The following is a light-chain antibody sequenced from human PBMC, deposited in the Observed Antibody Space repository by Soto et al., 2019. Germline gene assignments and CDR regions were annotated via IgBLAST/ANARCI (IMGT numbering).Light chain of an antibody. CDR2: DAS. CDR3: PQRSNWPLT. CDR1: QSVRSS. V-gene: IGKV3-11*01. Sequence: EIVLTQSPATLSLSPGERATLSCRASQSVRSSLAWYQQTPGQAPRLLIYDASNRATGIPARFSGSGSGTDFTLTISSLEPEDSAVYYCPQRSNWPLTFGGGTRVEIK. J-gene: IGKJ4*01.